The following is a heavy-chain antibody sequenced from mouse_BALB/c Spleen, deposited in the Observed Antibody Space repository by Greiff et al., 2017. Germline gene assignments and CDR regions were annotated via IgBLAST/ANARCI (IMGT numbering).Heavy chain of an antibody. J-gene: IGHJ2*01. CDR1: GYTFTSYY. V-gene: IGHV1S81*02. D-gene: IGHD1-1*02. CDR3: TRGGYLDY. Sequence: VHLVESGAELVKPGASVKLSCKASGYTFTSYYMYWVKQRPGQGLEWIGEINPSNGGTNFNEKFKSKATLTVDKSSSTAYMQLSSLTSEDSAVYYCTRGGYLDYWGQGTTLTVSS. CDR2: INPSNGGT.